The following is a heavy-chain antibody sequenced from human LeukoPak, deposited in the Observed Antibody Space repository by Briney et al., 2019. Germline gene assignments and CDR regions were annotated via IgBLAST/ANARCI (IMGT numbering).Heavy chain of an antibody. CDR3: AKLAGIRGWFVYYFDY. Sequence: PWGSLRLSCAASGFTFGTHAMTWVRQAPGKGLEWVSGMSGRGDTSYYADSVKGRFTISRDNSKKTLFLQMNSLRAEDTAVYYCAKLAGIRGWFVYYFDYWGQGTLVTVS. J-gene: IGHJ4*02. CDR2: MSGRGDTS. V-gene: IGHV3-23*01. CDR1: GFTFGTHA. D-gene: IGHD6-19*01.